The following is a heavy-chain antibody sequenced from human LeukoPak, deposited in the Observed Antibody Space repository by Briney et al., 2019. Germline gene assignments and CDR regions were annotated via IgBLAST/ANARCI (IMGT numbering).Heavy chain of an antibody. CDR2: ISHDGNNN. CDR1: GFTFSSYG. CDR3: AKDLGYDSSGRIDY. V-gene: IGHV3-30*18. J-gene: IGHJ4*02. D-gene: IGHD3-22*01. Sequence: PGGSLRLSCAASGFTFSSYGMHWVRQAPGKGLEWVAVISHDGNNNYYSDSVKGRFTISRDNSKNTLFLQMNSLRVEDTAVYYCAKDLGYDSSGRIDYWGQGTLVTVPS.